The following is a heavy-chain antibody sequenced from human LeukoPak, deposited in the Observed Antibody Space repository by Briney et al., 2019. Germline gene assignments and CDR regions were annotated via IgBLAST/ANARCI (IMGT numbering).Heavy chain of an antibody. CDR3: AKDRPASHGSGSFGDY. CDR1: GSTFSSYA. D-gene: IGHD3-10*01. CDR2: ISGSGTGT. V-gene: IGHV3-23*01. Sequence: PGGSLRLSCAASGSTFSSYAMSWVRRAPGKGLEWVSAISGSGTGTYYADSVKGRFTISRDNAKNTVYLQMNSLRAEDTAVYYCAKDRPASHGSGSFGDYWGQGTLVAVST. J-gene: IGHJ4*02.